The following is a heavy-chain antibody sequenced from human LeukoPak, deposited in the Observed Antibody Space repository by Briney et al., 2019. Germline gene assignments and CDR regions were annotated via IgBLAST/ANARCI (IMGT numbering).Heavy chain of an antibody. J-gene: IGHJ4*02. V-gene: IGHV3-30*03. Sequence: SLRLSCAASGFAFSSYGMHWVRQAPGKGLEWVAVISYDGSNKYYADSVKGRFTISRDNSKNTLYLQMNSLRAEDTAVYYCAGSRVYGGGDYWGQGTLVTVSS. CDR2: ISYDGSNK. CDR1: GFAFSSYG. CDR3: AGSRVYGGGDY. D-gene: IGHD1-26*01.